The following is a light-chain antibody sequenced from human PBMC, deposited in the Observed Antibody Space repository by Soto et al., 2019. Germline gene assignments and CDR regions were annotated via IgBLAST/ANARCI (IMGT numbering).Light chain of an antibody. CDR2: DVS. J-gene: IGLJ1*01. Sequence: QSALTQPASVSGSPGQSITISCTGTSSDVGGYNYVSWYQQHPGKAPKLMIYDVSNRPSGVSNRFSGSKSGNTASLTISGLQAEDEADYYCSSYTPSSTYVFGTGTKFTVL. CDR1: SSDVGGYNY. V-gene: IGLV2-14*01. CDR3: SSYTPSSTYV.